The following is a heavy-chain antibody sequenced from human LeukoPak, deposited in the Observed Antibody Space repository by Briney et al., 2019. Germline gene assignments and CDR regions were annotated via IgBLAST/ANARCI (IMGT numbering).Heavy chain of an antibody. Sequence: SETLSLTCTVSGGSISSYYWSWIRQPPGKGLEWIGYIYYSGSTNYNPSLKSRVTISVDTSKNQFSLKLSSVTAADTAVYYCARQSAFVPRYWGQGTLVTVSS. CDR3: ARQSAFVPRY. CDR1: GGSISSYY. D-gene: IGHD3-10*01. V-gene: IGHV4-59*01. J-gene: IGHJ4*02. CDR2: IYYSGST.